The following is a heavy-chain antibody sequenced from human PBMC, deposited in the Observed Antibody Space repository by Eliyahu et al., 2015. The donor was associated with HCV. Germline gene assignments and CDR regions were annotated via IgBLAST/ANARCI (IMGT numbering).Heavy chain of an antibody. V-gene: IGHV3-66*01. CDR1: GFTVISXY. CDR2: IYSGGST. D-gene: IGHD1-1*01. CDR3: ARDRYSPPTRGYYYYYGMDV. J-gene: IGHJ6*02. Sequence: EVQLVESGGGLVQPGGSLRLSCAASGFTVISXYXXXVRPAPGKGLEWVSVIYSGGSTYYADSVKGRFTISRDNSKNTLYLQMNSLRAEDTAVYYCARDRYSPPTRGYYYYYGMDVWGQGTTVTVSS.